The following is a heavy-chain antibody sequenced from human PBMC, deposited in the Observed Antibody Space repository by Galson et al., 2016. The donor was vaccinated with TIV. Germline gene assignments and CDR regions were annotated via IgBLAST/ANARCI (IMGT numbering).Heavy chain of an antibody. CDR1: GFIFSDYY. CDR2: IYYSGRT. V-gene: IGHV4-30-4*08. J-gene: IGHJ6*02. Sequence: LRLSCAASGFIFSDYYMSWIRQAPGKGLEWIGYIYYSGRTFYNPSLKSRITISVDTSKNKFSVKLTSVTAADTAVYYCARKAGYYDYAMYLWGQGTTVTVSS. CDR3: ARKAGYYDYAMYL.